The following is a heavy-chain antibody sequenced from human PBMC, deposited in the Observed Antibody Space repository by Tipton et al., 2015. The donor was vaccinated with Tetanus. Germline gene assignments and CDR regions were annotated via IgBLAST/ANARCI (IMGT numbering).Heavy chain of an antibody. CDR3: ARGGGTVGSIPLYSWLDP. Sequence: GLVKPSETLSLTCTVSGGSISAYYWSWIRQPPGKGLEWIGYIYFNGSTKYNPSLKSRVAISVDASKNQFSLKLSSVTAADTAVYYCARGGGTVGSIPLYSWLDPWGQGTLVTVSS. J-gene: IGHJ5*02. V-gene: IGHV4-59*12. D-gene: IGHD1-26*01. CDR1: GGSISAYY. CDR2: IYFNGST.